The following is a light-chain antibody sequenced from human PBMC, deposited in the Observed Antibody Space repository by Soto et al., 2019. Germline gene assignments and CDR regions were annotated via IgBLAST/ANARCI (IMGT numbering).Light chain of an antibody. CDR1: SSDIGDSNF. Sequence: QSALAQPASVSGSPGQSITISCTGTSSDIGDSNFVSWYQHHPGKAPKLLIYDNNKRPSGIPDRFSGSKSGTSATLGISGLQTGDEADYYCGIWDSSLSAWVFGGGTKVTVL. V-gene: IGLV1-51*01. J-gene: IGLJ3*02. CDR2: DNN. CDR3: GIWDSSLSAWV.